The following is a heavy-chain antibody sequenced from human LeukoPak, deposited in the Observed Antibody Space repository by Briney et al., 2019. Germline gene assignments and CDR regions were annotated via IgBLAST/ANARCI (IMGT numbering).Heavy chain of an antibody. CDR3: ARGWGGFDP. D-gene: IGHD3-16*01. J-gene: IGHJ5*02. V-gene: IGHV4-34*01. CDR2: INHNGKT. CDR1: GGSFSGYY. Sequence: SETLSLTCGVHGGSFSGYYCNWIRQSPGKGLEWIGHINHNGKTNYNPSLKSRVTISVDTSKNQFSLTLTSVTAADTAVYFCARGWGGFDPWGQGTLVTVSS.